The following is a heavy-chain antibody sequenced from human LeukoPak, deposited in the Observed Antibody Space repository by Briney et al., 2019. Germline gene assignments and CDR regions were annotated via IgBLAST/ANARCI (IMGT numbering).Heavy chain of an antibody. D-gene: IGHD1-20*01. Sequence: SQTLSLTCTVSGDSFSSANYYWTWVRQPPGKGLEWIGYVYYDGSTYYHPSLQSRLAISVDTSKNQFSLNLTSVTAADTAVYYCVRGLTGYSYFFDYWGQGALVTVSS. CDR1: GDSFSSANYY. CDR2: VYYDGST. J-gene: IGHJ4*02. CDR3: VRGLTGYSYFFDY. V-gene: IGHV4-30-4*08.